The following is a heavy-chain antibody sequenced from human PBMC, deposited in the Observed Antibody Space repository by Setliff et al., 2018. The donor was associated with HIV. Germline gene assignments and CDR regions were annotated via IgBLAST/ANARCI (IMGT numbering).Heavy chain of an antibody. CDR1: GYTFSNYG. J-gene: IGHJ3*02. V-gene: IGHV1-18*01. D-gene: IGHD3-10*01. CDR3: ARDREAEGDAFDI. Sequence: GASVKVSCKASGYTFSNYGITWVRQAPGQGLEWMGWITSYNGNTNYAKKFKGRVTMTTDTSTSIAYMELKSLRSEDTAVYYCARDREAEGDAFDIWGQGTMVTVSS. CDR2: ITSYNGNT.